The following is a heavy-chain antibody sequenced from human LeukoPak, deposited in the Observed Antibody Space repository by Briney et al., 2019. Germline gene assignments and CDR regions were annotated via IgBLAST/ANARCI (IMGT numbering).Heavy chain of an antibody. CDR3: AKAVLRYSSSHYFDF. V-gene: IGHV3-23*01. J-gene: IGHJ4*02. CDR2: ISGSGGST. D-gene: IGHD6-6*01. CDR1: GLTFSTYT. Sequence: PGGSLRLSCIASGLTFSTYTITWVRQAPGKGLEWDSEISGSGGSTYYADSVKGRFTISRDNSKNTLYLQMNSLRADDTAVYYCAKAVLRYSSSHYFDFWGQGTLVTVSS.